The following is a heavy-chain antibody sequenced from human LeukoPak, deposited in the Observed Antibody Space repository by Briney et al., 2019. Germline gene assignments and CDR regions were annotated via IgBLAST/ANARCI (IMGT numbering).Heavy chain of an antibody. CDR3: AREAYYDILTGPAWDAFDI. Sequence: ASVKVSCKASGHTFTSYGISWVRQAPGQGLEWMGWISAYNGNTNYAQKLQGRVTMTTDTSTSTAYMELRSLRSDDTAVYYCAREAYYDILTGPAWDAFDIWGQGTMVTVSS. CDR2: ISAYNGNT. CDR1: GHTFTSYG. V-gene: IGHV1-18*01. J-gene: IGHJ3*02. D-gene: IGHD3-9*01.